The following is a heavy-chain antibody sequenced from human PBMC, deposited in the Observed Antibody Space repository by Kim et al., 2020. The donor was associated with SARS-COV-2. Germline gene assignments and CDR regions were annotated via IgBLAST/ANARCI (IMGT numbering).Heavy chain of an antibody. Sequence: GGSLRLSCSASGFFLSTDSMHWVRQAPGKGLERVSSISGDSRFIFYADSVRGRLTVSRDNAKKSLYLQMDRLRVEDTSVYYCASGPIGGGMDVWGQGTKVVVSS. CDR3: ASGPIGGGMDV. CDR1: GFFLSTDS. J-gene: IGHJ6*02. V-gene: IGHV3-21*01. CDR2: ISGDSRFI.